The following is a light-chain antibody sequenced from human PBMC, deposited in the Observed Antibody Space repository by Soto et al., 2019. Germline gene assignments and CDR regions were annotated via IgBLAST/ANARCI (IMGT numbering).Light chain of an antibody. J-gene: IGKJ4*01. V-gene: IGKV3-11*01. CDR2: DAS. Sequence: EIVLTQSPATLSLSPGEIATLSFSASQSVSSYLAWYQQKPGQAPRLLIYDASNRATGIPARFSGSGSGTDFTLTISSLEPEDFAVYHCQQRSNWPLTFGGGTKVDIK. CDR3: QQRSNWPLT. CDR1: QSVSSY.